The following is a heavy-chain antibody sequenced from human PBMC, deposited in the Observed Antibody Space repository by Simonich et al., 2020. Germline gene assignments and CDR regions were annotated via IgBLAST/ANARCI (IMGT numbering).Heavy chain of an antibody. D-gene: IGHD3-22*01. CDR2: ISGSGGST. Sequence: GGGLVQPGGSLRLSCAASGFTFSSYAMSWVRQAPGKGLEWVSAISGSGGSTYYADSVKGRFTISRDNSKNTLYLQMNSLRAEDTAVYYCAKDLGERNTMIGVVIDAFDIWGQGTMVTVSS. CDR1: GFTFSSYA. CDR3: AKDLGERNTMIGVVIDAFDI. V-gene: IGHV3-23*01. J-gene: IGHJ3*02.